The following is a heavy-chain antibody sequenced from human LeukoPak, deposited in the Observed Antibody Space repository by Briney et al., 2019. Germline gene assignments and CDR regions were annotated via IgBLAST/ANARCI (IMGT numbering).Heavy chain of an antibody. V-gene: IGHV4-59*01. J-gene: IGHJ4*02. Sequence: SETLSLTCTVSGGSISSYYWSWIRQPPGKGLEWIGYIYYSGSTNYNPSLKSRVTISVDTSKNQFSLKLSSVTAADTAVYYCARVKGSNSVNAGYDYWGQGTLVTVSS. CDR2: IYYSGST. D-gene: IGHD6-6*01. CDR1: GGSISSYY. CDR3: ARVKGSNSVNAGYDY.